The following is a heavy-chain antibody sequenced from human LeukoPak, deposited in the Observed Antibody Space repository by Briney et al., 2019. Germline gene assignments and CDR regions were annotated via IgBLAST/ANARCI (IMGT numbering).Heavy chain of an antibody. CDR1: GASISSSNYY. Sequence: SETLSLTCTVSGASISSSNYYWGWIRQPPGKGLEWIGSIYSSGSTYYNPSLKSRVTISVDTSKNQFSLKLSSVTAADTAVYYCARQSIAVAGPIDYWGQGTLVTVSS. CDR2: IYSSGST. CDR3: ARQSIAVAGPIDY. V-gene: IGHV4-39*01. J-gene: IGHJ4*02. D-gene: IGHD6-19*01.